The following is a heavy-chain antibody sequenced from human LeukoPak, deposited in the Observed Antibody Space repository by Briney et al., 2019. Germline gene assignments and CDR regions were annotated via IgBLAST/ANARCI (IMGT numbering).Heavy chain of an antibody. CDR1: GASISSSY. D-gene: IGHD3-16*01. J-gene: IGHJ6*02. V-gene: IGHV4-4*07. CDR2: IYSSGST. Sequence: SETLSLTCTVSGASISSSYWSWIRQPAGKGLEWIVRIYSSGSTSYNPSLKSRVTMSLDMSKNQFSLRLSSVTAADTAAYFCARDPAVGANGDYYNYGMDVWGQGTTVLVSS. CDR3: ARDPAVGANGDYYNYGMDV.